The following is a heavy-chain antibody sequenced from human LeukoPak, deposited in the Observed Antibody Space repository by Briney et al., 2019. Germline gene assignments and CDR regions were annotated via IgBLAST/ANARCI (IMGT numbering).Heavy chain of an antibody. Sequence: SENLSLTCTVSGDSINSLDLWSWVRQPPGKGLEGIGEMYLSGTTHSNPSVKSRVTISIDKSKNQFFLNLSSVTAADTAVYYCAGLVGRYSSGLYYYYFDYWGQGTLVTVSS. D-gene: IGHD3-22*01. V-gene: IGHV4-4*02. CDR3: AGLVGRYSSGLYYYYFDY. J-gene: IGHJ4*02. CDR2: MYLSGTT. CDR1: GDSINSLDL.